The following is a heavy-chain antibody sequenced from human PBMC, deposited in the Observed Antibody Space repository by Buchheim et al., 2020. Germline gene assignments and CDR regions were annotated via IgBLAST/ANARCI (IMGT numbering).Heavy chain of an antibody. CDR1: GGSISSGNW. D-gene: IGHD1-1*01. Sequence: QVQLQESGPGLVKPSGTLSLTCVVSGGSISSGNWWSWVRQPPGKGLGYIGEIYHSGSTNYNPPLKSRVPISVDKSKNQCSSKLSSVTAADTAVYYCARWVELSGLDYWGQGTL. CDR2: IYHSGST. CDR3: ARWVELSGLDY. J-gene: IGHJ4*02. V-gene: IGHV4-4*02.